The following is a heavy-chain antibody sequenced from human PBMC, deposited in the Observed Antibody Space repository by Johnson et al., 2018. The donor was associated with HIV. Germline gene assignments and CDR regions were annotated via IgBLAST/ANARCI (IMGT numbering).Heavy chain of an antibody. CDR2: ISYDGRNK. J-gene: IGHJ3*02. D-gene: IGHD6-19*01. V-gene: IGHV3-30*04. CDR3: VRDQGSGWPTNAFDI. Sequence: QVQLVESGGGVVQPGRSLRLACPVSGFIFTNFAMHWVRQAPGKGLEWVAVISYDGRNKYYTDSVKGRFIISRDNSKNMTNLQMNGLSDEDTADYYCVRDQGSGWPTNAFDIWGRGTRVTVSS. CDR1: GFIFTNFA.